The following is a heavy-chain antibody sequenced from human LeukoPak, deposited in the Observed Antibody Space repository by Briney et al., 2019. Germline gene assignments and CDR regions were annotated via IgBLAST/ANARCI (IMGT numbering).Heavy chain of an antibody. CDR3: ARDGPEGYYYDSSGYYGY. J-gene: IGHJ4*02. Sequence: GGSLRLSCAASGFTVSSNYMSWVRQAPGKGLEWVSVIYSGGTTNYADSVKGRFTISRDNSKNTLYLQMNSLRAEDTAVYYCARDGPEGYYYDSSGYYGYWGQGTLVTVSS. CDR2: IYSGGTT. V-gene: IGHV3-53*01. D-gene: IGHD3-22*01. CDR1: GFTVSSNY.